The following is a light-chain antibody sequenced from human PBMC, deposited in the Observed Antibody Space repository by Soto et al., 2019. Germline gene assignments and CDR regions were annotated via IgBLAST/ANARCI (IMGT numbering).Light chain of an antibody. Sequence: QSVLTQPASVSGSPGQSITISCTGTSSDVGSYNLVSWYQQHPGKAPKLMIYEGSKRSSGVSNRFSGSKSGNTASLTISGLQGEDEADHYCCSYLGSSTWVFGGGTKLTVL. J-gene: IGLJ3*02. CDR2: EGS. CDR3: CSYLGSSTWV. V-gene: IGLV2-23*01. CDR1: SSDVGSYNL.